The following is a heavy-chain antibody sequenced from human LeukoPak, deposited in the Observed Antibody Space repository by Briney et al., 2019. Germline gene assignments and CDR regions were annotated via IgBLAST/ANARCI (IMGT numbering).Heavy chain of an antibody. CDR2: ISPSADRT. CDR1: GFTFSSYA. D-gene: IGHD3-22*01. CDR3: AIMHGYYDGSGYWVQ. J-gene: IGHJ4*02. V-gene: IGHV3-23*01. Sequence: GGSLRLSRAASGFTFSSYAMSWVRQAPGKGLEWVSFISPSADRTSNADSVEGRFTISRDNLRNTLYLQMNSLRDEDTAVYYCAIMHGYYDGSGYWVQWGQGTLVTVSS.